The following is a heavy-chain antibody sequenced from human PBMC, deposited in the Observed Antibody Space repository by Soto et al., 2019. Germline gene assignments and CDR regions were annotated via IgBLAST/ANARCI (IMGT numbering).Heavy chain of an antibody. D-gene: IGHD5-18*01. CDR1: GDSISSGTHS. Sequence: TLSPTCRVSGDSISSGTHSWSWIRQHPGKVLEWIGYIYYSGSLHYNPSLKSRVSMSVDTSQNKFSLNLNSVTAADTAIYSCARLYSYGYYSVDYWGQGTPVTVSA. V-gene: IGHV4-31*03. CDR2: IYYSGSL. J-gene: IGHJ4*02. CDR3: ARLYSYGYYSVDY.